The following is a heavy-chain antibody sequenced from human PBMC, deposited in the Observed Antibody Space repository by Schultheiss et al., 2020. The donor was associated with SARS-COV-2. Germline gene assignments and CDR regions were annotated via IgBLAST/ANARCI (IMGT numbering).Heavy chain of an antibody. D-gene: IGHD2-21*02. CDR2: ISAYNGNT. CDR1: GGTFSSYT. J-gene: IGHJ4*02. Sequence: GESLKISCKASGGTFSSYTISWVRQAPGQGLEWMGWISAYNGNTNYAQKLQGRVTMTTDTSTSTAYMELRSLRSDDTAVYYCARDGREEYCGGDCYSGFDYWGQGTLVTVSS. V-gene: IGHV1-18*01. CDR3: ARDGREEYCGGDCYSGFDY.